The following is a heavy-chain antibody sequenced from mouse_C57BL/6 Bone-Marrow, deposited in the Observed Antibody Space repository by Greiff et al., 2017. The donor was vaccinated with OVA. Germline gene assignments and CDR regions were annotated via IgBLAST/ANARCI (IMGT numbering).Heavy chain of an antibody. Sequence: QVQLKQSGAELVKPGASVKISCKASGYAFSSYWMNWVKQRPGKGLEWIGQIYPGDGDTNYNGKFKGKATLTADKSSSTAYMQLSSLTSEDSAVYFCARGYYGSSYRYYYAMDYWGQGTSVTVSS. CDR1: GYAFSSYW. CDR3: ARGYYGSSYRYYYAMDY. CDR2: IYPGDGDT. D-gene: IGHD1-1*01. V-gene: IGHV1-80*01. J-gene: IGHJ4*01.